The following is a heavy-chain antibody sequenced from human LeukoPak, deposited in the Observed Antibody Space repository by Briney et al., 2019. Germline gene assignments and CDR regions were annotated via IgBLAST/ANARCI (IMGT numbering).Heavy chain of an antibody. D-gene: IGHD2-15*01. Sequence: GGSLRLSCAASGFTFSSYSMNWVRQAPGKGLEWVSAISGGGDTTHHADSVKGRFTISRDNSKNTLYLQMDSLRAEDTAIYFCARGCCTSTNCNNWFDPWGQGTLVTVSS. CDR1: GFTFSSYS. CDR3: ARGCCTSTNCNNWFDP. J-gene: IGHJ5*02. CDR2: ISGGGDTT. V-gene: IGHV3-23*01.